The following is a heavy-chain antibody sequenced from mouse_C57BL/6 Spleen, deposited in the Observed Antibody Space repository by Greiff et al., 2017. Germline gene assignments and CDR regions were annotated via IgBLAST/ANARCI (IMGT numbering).Heavy chain of an antibody. Sequence: VQLQQSGAELARPGASVKLSCKASGYTFTSYGISWVKQRTGQGLEWIGEIYPRSGNTYYNEKFKGNATLTADKSSSTAYMELRSLTSEDSAVYFCARDSSGYLYYFGDWGQGTTLTVSS. V-gene: IGHV1-81*01. CDR1: GYTFTSYG. CDR3: ARDSSGYLYYFGD. CDR2: IYPRSGNT. D-gene: IGHD3-2*02. J-gene: IGHJ2*01.